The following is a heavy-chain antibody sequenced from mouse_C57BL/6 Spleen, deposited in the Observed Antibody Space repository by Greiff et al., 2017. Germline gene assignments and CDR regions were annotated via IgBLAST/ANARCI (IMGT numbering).Heavy chain of an antibody. CDR3: TRYYAGFDY. J-gene: IGHJ2*01. CDR1: GFTFTDYY. Sequence: EVKLVESGGGLVQPGGSLRLSCAASGFTFTDYYMSWVRQPPGKALEWLGFIRNRANGYTTEYSASVKGRFTISRDNSQSILYLQMNALRAEDSATYYGTRYYAGFDYWGQGTTLTVSS. D-gene: IGHD1-1*01. CDR2: IRNRANGYTT. V-gene: IGHV7-3*01.